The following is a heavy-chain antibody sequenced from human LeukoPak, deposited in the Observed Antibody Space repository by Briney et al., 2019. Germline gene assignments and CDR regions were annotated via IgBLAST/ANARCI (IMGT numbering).Heavy chain of an antibody. CDR3: ASQYCGGDCYYYYYGMDV. V-gene: IGHV4-39*07. CDR2: IYYSGST. D-gene: IGHD2-21*02. CDR1: GGSISSSSYY. J-gene: IGHJ6*02. Sequence: PSETLSLTCTVSGGSISSSSYYWGWIRQPPGKGLEWIGSIYYSGSTYYNPSLKSRVTISVDTSKNQFSLKLSSVTAADTAVYYCASQYCGGDCYYYYYGMDVWGQGTTVTVSS.